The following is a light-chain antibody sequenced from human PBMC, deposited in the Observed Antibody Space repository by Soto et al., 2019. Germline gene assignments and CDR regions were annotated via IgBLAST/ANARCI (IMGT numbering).Light chain of an antibody. CDR2: DHS. V-gene: IGLV3-21*02. CDR1: NIGSKS. CDR3: QVYDSSSDHHV. Sequence: SYELTQPPSVSVAPGQTGRITCGGSNIGSKSVHWYQQKPGQAPVLVVFDHSDRPSGIPERFSGSNSGNTATLTITRVEAGDEADYFCQVYDSSSDHHVFGSGTKLTVL. J-gene: IGLJ1*01.